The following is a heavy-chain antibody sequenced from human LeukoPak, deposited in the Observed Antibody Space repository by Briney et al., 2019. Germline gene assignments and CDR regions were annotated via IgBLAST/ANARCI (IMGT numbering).Heavy chain of an antibody. CDR2: IKYDGSEK. CDR3: ARDDSSGILYYFDY. V-gene: IGHV3-7*01. J-gene: IGHJ4*02. CDR1: GLSFSGQW. D-gene: IGHD3-22*01. Sequence: GGSLRLTCTASGLSFSGQWMNWVRQSPGQGLEWVANIKYDGSEKYYVDSVKGRFTISREDAKNSLSLQMNSLRDEGTAVYYCARDDSSGILYYFDYWGQGTLVTVSS.